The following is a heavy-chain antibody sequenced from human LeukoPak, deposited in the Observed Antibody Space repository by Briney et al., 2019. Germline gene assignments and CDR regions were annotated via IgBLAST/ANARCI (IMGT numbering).Heavy chain of an antibody. CDR2: ISYDGSKK. J-gene: IGHJ5*02. CDR3: ARDRSRNWFDP. D-gene: IGHD2/OR15-2a*01. Sequence: PGGSLRLSCAASGFNFSDSAMHWLRQAPGKGLEWVAVISYDGSKKYYGDFVKGRITVSRDNSKNTLYMQMNSLRAEDTAVYFCARDRSRNWFDPWGQGTLVTVSS. V-gene: IGHV3-30-3*01. CDR1: GFNFSDSA.